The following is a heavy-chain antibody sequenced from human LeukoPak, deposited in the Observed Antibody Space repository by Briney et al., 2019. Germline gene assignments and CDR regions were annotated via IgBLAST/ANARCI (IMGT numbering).Heavy chain of an antibody. J-gene: IGHJ6*03. Sequence: SETLSLTCAVYGGSFSGYYWSWIRQPPGKGLEWIGEINHSGSTNYNPSLKSRVTISVDTSKNQFSLKLSSVTAADTAVYYCARGRKRGYSYGKPPMDVWGKGTTVTVSS. V-gene: IGHV4-34*01. D-gene: IGHD5-18*01. CDR1: GGSFSGYY. CDR3: ARGRKRGYSYGKPPMDV. CDR2: INHSGST.